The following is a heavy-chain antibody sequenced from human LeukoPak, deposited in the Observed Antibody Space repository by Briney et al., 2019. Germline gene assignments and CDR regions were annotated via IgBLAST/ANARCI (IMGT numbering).Heavy chain of an antibody. Sequence: SETLSLTCAVYGGSFSGYYWSWIRQPPGKGLEWIGEINHSGSTNYNPSLKSRVTISADTSKNQFSLKLSPVTAADTAVYYCARGSLKAVVAATGYRYWFDPWGQGTLVTVSS. CDR1: GGSFSGYY. CDR3: ARGSLKAVVAATGYRYWFDP. V-gene: IGHV4-34*01. J-gene: IGHJ5*02. D-gene: IGHD2-15*01. CDR2: INHSGST.